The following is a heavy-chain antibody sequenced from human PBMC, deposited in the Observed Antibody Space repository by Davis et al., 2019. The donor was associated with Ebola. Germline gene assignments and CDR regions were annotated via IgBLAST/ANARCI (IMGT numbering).Heavy chain of an antibody. V-gene: IGHV4-59*01. CDR1: GGSISSYY. D-gene: IGHD3-16*01. CDR2: IYYSGST. Sequence: SETLSLTCTVSGGSISSYYWSWIRQPPGKGLEWIGYIYYSGSTNYNPFLKSRVTISVDTSKNQFSLKLSSVTAADTAVYYCARGKLWFDYWGQGTLVTVSS. J-gene: IGHJ4*02. CDR3: ARGKLWFDY.